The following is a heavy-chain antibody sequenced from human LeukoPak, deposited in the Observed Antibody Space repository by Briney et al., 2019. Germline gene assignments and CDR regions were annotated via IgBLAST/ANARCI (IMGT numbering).Heavy chain of an antibody. V-gene: IGHV3-48*03. Sequence: GGSLRLSCAASGFTFSSYEMNWVRQAPGKGLEWVSYISSSGSTIYYADSVKGRFTISRDNSKNTLFLQMNSLRAEDTAVYYCAKDRWLNWLDPWGQGTLVTVSS. CDR3: AKDRWLNWLDP. J-gene: IGHJ5*02. CDR1: GFTFSSYE. D-gene: IGHD5-12*01. CDR2: ISSSGSTI.